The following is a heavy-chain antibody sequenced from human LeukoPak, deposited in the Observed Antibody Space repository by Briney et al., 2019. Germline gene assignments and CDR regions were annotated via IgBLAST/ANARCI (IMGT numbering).Heavy chain of an antibody. CDR2: IVDDGSNA. J-gene: IGHJ4*02. CDR1: GFTFSSYG. D-gene: IGHD3-3*01. CDR3: ARDASAYY. Sequence: GGSLRLSCAASGFTFSSYGMHWVRQAPGKGLEWVAFIVDDGSNAYYVDSVRGRFTISRDNSKNTLYLQMSSLRAEDTAVYYCARDASAYYWGQGTLVTVSS. V-gene: IGHV3-30*02.